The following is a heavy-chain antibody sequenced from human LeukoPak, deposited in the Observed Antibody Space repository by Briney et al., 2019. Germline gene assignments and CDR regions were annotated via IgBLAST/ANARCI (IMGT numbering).Heavy chain of an antibody. CDR2: ISSSSSYI. V-gene: IGHV3-21*01. Sequence: GGSLRLSCAASGFTFSSYSMNWVRQAPGKGLEWVSSISSSSSYIYYADSVKGRFTISRDNAKNSLYLQMNSLRAEDTAVYYCVRVKYSGTYYDYWGQGTLVTVSS. J-gene: IGHJ4*02. D-gene: IGHD5-12*01. CDR1: GFTFSSYS. CDR3: VRVKYSGTYYDY.